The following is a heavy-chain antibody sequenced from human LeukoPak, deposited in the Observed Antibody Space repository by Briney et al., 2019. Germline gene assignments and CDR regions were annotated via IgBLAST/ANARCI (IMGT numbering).Heavy chain of an antibody. CDR3: ARELRGSSGSYDYDAFDI. D-gene: IGHD3-10*01. CDR2: ISGSGGST. Sequence: PGGSLRLSCAASGFTFSSYAMSWVRQAPGKGLEWVSAISGSGGSTYYADSVKGRFTISRDNAKNSLYLQMNSLRAEDTAVYYCARELRGSSGSYDYDAFDIWGQGTMVTVSS. V-gene: IGHV3-23*01. CDR1: GFTFSSYA. J-gene: IGHJ3*02.